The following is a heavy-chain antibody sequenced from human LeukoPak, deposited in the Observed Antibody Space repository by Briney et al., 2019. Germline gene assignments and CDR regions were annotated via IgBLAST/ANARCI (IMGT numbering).Heavy chain of an antibody. CDR2: IYYSGST. Sequence: SQTLSLTCTVSGGSISSGGYYWSWIRQHPGKGLEWIGYIYYSGSTYYNPSLKSRVTISVDTSKNQFSLKLSSVTAADTAVHYCARASGVVNPYGYYYYGMDVWGQGTTVTVSS. CDR1: GGSISSGGYY. D-gene: IGHD4-23*01. V-gene: IGHV4-31*03. J-gene: IGHJ6*02. CDR3: ARASGVVNPYGYYYYGMDV.